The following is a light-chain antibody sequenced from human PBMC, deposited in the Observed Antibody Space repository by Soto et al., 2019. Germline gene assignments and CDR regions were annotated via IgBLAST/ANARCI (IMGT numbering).Light chain of an antibody. CDR3: EQYDNLSYS. CDR2: DTS. V-gene: IGKV1-33*01. J-gene: IGKJ2*01. Sequence: DIQMTQSPSSLSASVGDRVTITCQASQDISNYLTWYQQKPGKAPKLLIYDTSNLETGVPSRFSGSGAGTDFRFTISSLQPVYFATYDCEQYDNLSYSFGRGTQLVIK. CDR1: QDISNY.